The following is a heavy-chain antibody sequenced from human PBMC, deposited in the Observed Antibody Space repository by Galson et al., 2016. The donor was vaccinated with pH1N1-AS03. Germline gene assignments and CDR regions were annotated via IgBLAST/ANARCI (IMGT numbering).Heavy chain of an antibody. V-gene: IGHV3-15*01. CDR3: TTDVPMSGGALDS. CDR2: IKSTVHGETT. CDR1: GLIFSDAW. J-gene: IGHJ4*02. Sequence: SLRLSCAVSGLIFSDAWMMWVRQGPGKGPEWVGRIKSTVHGETTDYAAPVKGRFTISRDDSKNTVYLQMNSLKTEDTALYYCTTDVPMSGGALDSWGQGTPVTVSS. D-gene: IGHD3-16*01.